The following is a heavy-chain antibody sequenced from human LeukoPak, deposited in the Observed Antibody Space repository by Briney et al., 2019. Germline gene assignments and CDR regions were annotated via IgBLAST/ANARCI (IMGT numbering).Heavy chain of an antibody. CDR1: GFTFSSYG. D-gene: IGHD3-10*01. V-gene: IGHV3-30*03. Sequence: GRSLRLSCAASGFTFSSYGMHWVRQAPGKGLEWVAVISYDGSNKYYADSVKGRFTISRDNAKNSLYLQMNSLRAEDTAVYYCAREVGSGSSRYFDYWGQGTLVTVSS. CDR3: AREVGSGSSRYFDY. J-gene: IGHJ4*02. CDR2: ISYDGSNK.